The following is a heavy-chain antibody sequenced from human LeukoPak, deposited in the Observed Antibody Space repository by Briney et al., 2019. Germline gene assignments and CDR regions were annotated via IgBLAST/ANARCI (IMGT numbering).Heavy chain of an antibody. V-gene: IGHV4-39*07. CDR1: GDSIGRSTYY. D-gene: IGHD2-21*01. CDR3: ARQVAVVEPTDPNWFDS. J-gene: IGHJ5*01. Sequence: SETLSLTCNVSGDSIGRSTYYWGWVRQTPEKGLEWIGSIFYNGRTYYTPSLQSRVILSLDTSKNQFSLRLTSVTAADTAVYYCARQVAVVEPTDPNWFDSWGQGTLFTVSS. CDR2: IFYNGRT.